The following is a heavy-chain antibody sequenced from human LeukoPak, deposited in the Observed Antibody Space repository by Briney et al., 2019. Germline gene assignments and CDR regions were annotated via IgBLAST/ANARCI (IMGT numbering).Heavy chain of an antibody. J-gene: IGHJ3*02. Sequence: PGGSLRLSCVVSGFTFSSYEMNWVRQAPGKGLEWVSYISGSGSSIYYADSVKGRFTISRDNAKNSLYLQMNSLRAEDTAVYYCARERRDSNGFGAFDIWGQGTTVTVSS. D-gene: IGHD3-22*01. CDR2: ISGSGSSI. CDR3: ARERRDSNGFGAFDI. V-gene: IGHV3-48*03. CDR1: GFTFSSYE.